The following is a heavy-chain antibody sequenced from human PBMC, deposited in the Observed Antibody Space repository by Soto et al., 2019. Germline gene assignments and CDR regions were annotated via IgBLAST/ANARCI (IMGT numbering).Heavy chain of an antibody. CDR1: GFTLSNAW. CDR2: IRSNEDGGTT. V-gene: IGHV3-15*07. Sequence: EVQLVESGGAWVKPGESLRLSCAVSGFTLSNAWMIWVRQVPGKGLEWVGRIRSNEDGGTTEYAAPVRGRFDISRDDSKNILYLQMNSLETEDTGLYYCATHWGAYNCGWPCGQGTLVTVSS. J-gene: IGHJ5*02. D-gene: IGHD6-19*01. CDR3: ATHWGAYNCGWP.